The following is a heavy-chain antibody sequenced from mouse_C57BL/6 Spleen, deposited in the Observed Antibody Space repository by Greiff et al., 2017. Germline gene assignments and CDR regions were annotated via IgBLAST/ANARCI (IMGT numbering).Heavy chain of an antibody. D-gene: IGHD2-2*01. CDR3: ASGYDDYAMDY. J-gene: IGHJ4*01. V-gene: IGHV1-7*01. CDR1: GYTFTSYW. Sequence: VHLVESGAELAKPGASVKLSCKASGYTFTSYWMHWVKQRPGQGLEWIGYINPSSGYTKYNQKFKDKATLTADKSSSTAYMQLSSLTYEDSAVYYCASGYDDYAMDYWGQGTSVTVSS. CDR2: INPSSGYT.